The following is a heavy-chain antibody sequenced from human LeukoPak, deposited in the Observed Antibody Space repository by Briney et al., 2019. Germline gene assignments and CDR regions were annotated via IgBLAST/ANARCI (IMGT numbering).Heavy chain of an antibody. CDR3: ARGVYCSSTSCYYYFDY. CDR1: GYTFTSYY. CDR2: INPSGGST. V-gene: IGHV1-46*01. Sequence: ASVKVSCKASGYTFTSYYMHWVRQAPGQGLKWMGIINPSGGSTSYAQKFQGRVTMTRDTSTSTVYLELSSLRSEDTAVYYCARGVYCSSTSCYYYFDYWGQGTLVTVSS. J-gene: IGHJ4*02. D-gene: IGHD2-2*01.